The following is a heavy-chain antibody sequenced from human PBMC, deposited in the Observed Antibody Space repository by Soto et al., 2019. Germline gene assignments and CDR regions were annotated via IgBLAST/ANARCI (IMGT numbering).Heavy chain of an antibody. Sequence: GVLRLSCAVSGFTFSDYYMSWIRQAPGKGLEWVSYISSSSRYTKYADSVKGRFTISRDNAKNTLYLQMNSLRAEDTAVYYCAREGISVAEPFDYWGQGTLVTVSS. CDR1: GFTFSDYY. D-gene: IGHD6-19*01. CDR2: ISSSSRYT. J-gene: IGHJ4*02. CDR3: AREGISVAEPFDY. V-gene: IGHV3-11*06.